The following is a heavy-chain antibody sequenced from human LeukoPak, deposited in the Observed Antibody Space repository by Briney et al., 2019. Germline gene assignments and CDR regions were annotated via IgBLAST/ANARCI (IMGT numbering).Heavy chain of an antibody. CDR2: ISGSGGST. V-gene: IGHV3-23*01. J-gene: IGHJ4*02. CDR1: GFTFSTYA. CDR3: ATKSIPTTYGSGSYVVY. D-gene: IGHD3-10*01. Sequence: PGGSLRLSCAASGFTFSTYAMSWVRQAPGKGLEWVSAISGSGGSTYYADSVKGRFTISRDNSKNTLYLQMNSLRAEDTAVYYCATKSIPTTYGSGSYVVYWGQGTLVTVSS.